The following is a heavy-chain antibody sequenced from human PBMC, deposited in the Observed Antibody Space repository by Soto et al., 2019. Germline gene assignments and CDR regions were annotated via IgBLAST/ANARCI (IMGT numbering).Heavy chain of an antibody. D-gene: IGHD1-1*01. CDR1: GCSISSSSYY. Sequence: SLTCTVSGCSISSSSYYWGWIRQPPGKGLEWIGSIYHSGSTNYNPSLKSRVTISVDKSKNQFSLKLSSVTAADTAVYYCARRYGYSFDYWGQGTLVTVSS. CDR2: IYHSGST. J-gene: IGHJ4*02. CDR3: ARRYGYSFDY. V-gene: IGHV4-39*07.